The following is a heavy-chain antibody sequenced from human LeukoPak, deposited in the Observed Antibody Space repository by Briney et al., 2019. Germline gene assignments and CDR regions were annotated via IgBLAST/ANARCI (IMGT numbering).Heavy chain of an antibody. CDR2: TYYRSKWYN. CDR3: AREADYDFWSGYSRGYYYYYGMDV. V-gene: IGHV6-1*01. J-gene: IGHJ6*02. D-gene: IGHD3-3*01. CDR1: GDSVSSNSAA. Sequence: SQTLSLTCAISGDSVSSNSAAWNWIRQSPSRGLEWLGRTYYRSKWYNDYAVSVKSRITINPDTSKNQFSLQLNSVTPEDTAVYYCAREADYDFWSGYSRGYYYYYGMDVWGQGTTITVSS.